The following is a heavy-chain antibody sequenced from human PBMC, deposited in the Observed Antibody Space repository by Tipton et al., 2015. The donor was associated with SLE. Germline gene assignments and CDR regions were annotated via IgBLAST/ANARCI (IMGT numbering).Heavy chain of an antibody. J-gene: IGHJ2*01. Sequence: SLRLSCAASGFTLSGYSMNWVRQAPGKGLEWVSSISSSSSNRYYADSVKGRFTISRDNSKNTLYLQMNSLRAEDTAVYYCARAGGYSYGLSYWYFDLWGRGTLVTVSS. D-gene: IGHD5-18*01. V-gene: IGHV3-21*01. CDR3: ARAGGYSYGLSYWYFDL. CDR1: GFTLSGYS. CDR2: ISSSSSNR.